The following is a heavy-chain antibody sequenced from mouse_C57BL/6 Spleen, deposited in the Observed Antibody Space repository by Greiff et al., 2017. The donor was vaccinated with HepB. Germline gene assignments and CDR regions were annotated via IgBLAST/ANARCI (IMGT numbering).Heavy chain of an antibody. Sequence: QVQLQQSGAELARPGASVKMSCKASGYTFTSYTMHWVKQRPGQGLEWIGYINPSSGYTKYNQKFKDKATLTADKSSSTAYMQLSSLTSEDSAVYYGARLGYYGSSYDYYAMDYWGQGTSVTVSS. D-gene: IGHD1-1*01. CDR2: INPSSGYT. J-gene: IGHJ4*01. CDR1: GYTFTSYT. V-gene: IGHV1-4*01. CDR3: ARLGYYGSSYDYYAMDY.